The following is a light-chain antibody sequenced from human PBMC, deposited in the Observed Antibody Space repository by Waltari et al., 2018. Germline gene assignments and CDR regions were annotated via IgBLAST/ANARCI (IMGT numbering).Light chain of an antibody. CDR2: AAS. CDR1: QGIRNE. V-gene: IGKV1-6*01. J-gene: IGKJ4*01. Sequence: AIQMTQSPSSLSASVGDRVTITCRASQGIRNELGWYQQKPGKAPKLLFYAASSLQSGVPSGFSGSGSGTEFHLTISSLQPEDFATYYCLQHHNYPLTFGGGTKVEIK. CDR3: LQHHNYPLT.